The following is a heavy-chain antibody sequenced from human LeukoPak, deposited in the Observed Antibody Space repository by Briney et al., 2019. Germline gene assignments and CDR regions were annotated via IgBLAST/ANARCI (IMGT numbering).Heavy chain of an antibody. Sequence: PSQTLSLTCTVSGGSMNSGSFYWSWIRQPAGKGLEWLGRIYTNGITNYDPSLRGRVTTSVDTSKNQFSLKLSSVTAADTAVYYCARVRDHGYLFDYWGQGTLVTVSS. CDR1: GGSMNSGSFY. J-gene: IGHJ4*02. D-gene: IGHD4-17*01. CDR3: ARVRDHGYLFDY. V-gene: IGHV4-61*02. CDR2: IYTNGIT.